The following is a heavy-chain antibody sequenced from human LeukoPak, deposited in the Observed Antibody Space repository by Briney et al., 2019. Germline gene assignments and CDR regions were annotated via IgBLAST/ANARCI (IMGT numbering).Heavy chain of an antibody. Sequence: ASVKVSCKASGYTFTSYYMHWVRQAPGQGLEWMGIINPSGGSTSYAQKFQGRVTMTRDMSTSTVYMELSSLRSEDTAVYYCARGRNNDCVWGSYLTEWGQGTLVTVSS. CDR3: ARGRNNDCVWGSYLTE. CDR1: GYTFTSYY. V-gene: IGHV1-46*01. J-gene: IGHJ4*02. CDR2: INPSGGST. D-gene: IGHD3-16*01.